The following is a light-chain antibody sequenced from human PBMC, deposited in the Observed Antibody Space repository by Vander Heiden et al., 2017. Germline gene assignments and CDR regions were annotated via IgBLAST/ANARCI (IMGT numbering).Light chain of an antibody. CDR1: NSNIGAGYD. V-gene: IGLV1-40*01. J-gene: IGLJ2*01. CDR2: DNI. CDR3: QSHDNALSGVV. Sequence: QSVLTQPPSVSGAPGQRVTISCTGRNSNIGAGYDVHWYQHLPGTAPKLLIYDNISRPSGVPERFSGSKSGTTASLTSTGLRAEDDADYYCQSHDNALSGVVFGGGTKVTVL.